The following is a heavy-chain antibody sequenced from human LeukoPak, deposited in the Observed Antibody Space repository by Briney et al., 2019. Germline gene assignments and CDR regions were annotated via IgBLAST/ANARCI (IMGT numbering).Heavy chain of an antibody. D-gene: IGHD5-24*01. J-gene: IGHJ4*02. CDR2: MNPNSGNT. CDR3: AREMATKAYVIDY. V-gene: IGHV1-8*01. CDR1: GYTFTRYD. Sequence: GASVKVSCKASGYTFTRYDINWGRQATGQGLEWMGWMNPNSGNTGYAQKFQGRVTMTRNTSISTAYMELSSLRSEDTAVYYCAREMATKAYVIDYWGQGTLVTVSS.